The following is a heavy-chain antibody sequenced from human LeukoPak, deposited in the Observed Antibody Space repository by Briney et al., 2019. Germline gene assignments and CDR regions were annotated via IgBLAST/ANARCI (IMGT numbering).Heavy chain of an antibody. V-gene: IGHV3-48*01. CDR1: GFTFSSYS. J-gene: IGHJ4*02. CDR2: ISSSSSTI. D-gene: IGHD3-22*01. CDR3: AREDHYDSSAYHPGFGY. Sequence: GGSLRLSCAASGFTFSSYSMNWVRQAPGKGLEWVSYISSSSSTIYYADSVKGRFTISRDNAKNSLYLQMNSLRAEDTAVYYCAREDHYDSSAYHPGFGYWGQGTLVTVSS.